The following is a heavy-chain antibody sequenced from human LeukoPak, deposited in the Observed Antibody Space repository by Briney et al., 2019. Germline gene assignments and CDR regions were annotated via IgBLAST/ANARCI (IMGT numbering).Heavy chain of an antibody. D-gene: IGHD1-14*01. CDR1: GLTFSSYA. CDR2: ISGSGGNT. V-gene: IGHV3-23*01. Sequence: GGSLRLSCAASGLTFSSYAMNWVRQAPGKGLEWVSAISGSGGNTYYADSVKGRFTISRDNSKNTLYLQMNSLRAEDTAVYYWRNPRGNSGANAFDIWGQATMVTVAS. CDR3: RNPRGNSGANAFDI. J-gene: IGHJ3*02.